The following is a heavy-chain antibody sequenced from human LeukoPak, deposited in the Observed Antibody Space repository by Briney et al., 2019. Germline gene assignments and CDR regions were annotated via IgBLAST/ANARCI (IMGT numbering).Heavy chain of an antibody. V-gene: IGHV4-34*01. D-gene: IGHD5-12*01. J-gene: IGHJ5*02. CDR3: ARGQGLKEWLRTNYNWFDP. CDR2: INHSGST. CDR1: GGSFSGYY. Sequence: SETLSLTCAVYGGSFSGYYWSWIRQPPEKGLEWIGEINHSGSTNYNPSLKSRVTISVDTSKNQFSLKLSSVTAADTAVYYCARGQGLKEWLRTNYNWFDPWGQGTLVTVSS.